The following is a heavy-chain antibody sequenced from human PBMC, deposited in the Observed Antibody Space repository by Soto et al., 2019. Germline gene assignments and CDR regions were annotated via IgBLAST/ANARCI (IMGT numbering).Heavy chain of an antibody. CDR2: INGNGVNT. Sequence: GGSLRLSCAASGFTFSDYAIHWVRQAPGKGLAFVSAINGNGVNTYYANSVKGRFTISRDNSKNTLYLQMGSLRADDMAVYYCARARYSSDWLPFDYWGQGTLVTVSS. J-gene: IGHJ4*02. V-gene: IGHV3-64*01. CDR3: ARARYSSDWLPFDY. CDR1: GFTFSDYA. D-gene: IGHD6-19*01.